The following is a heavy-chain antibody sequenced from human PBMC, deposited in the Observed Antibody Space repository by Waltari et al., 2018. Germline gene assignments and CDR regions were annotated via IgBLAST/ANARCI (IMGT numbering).Heavy chain of an antibody. J-gene: IGHJ5*02. CDR2: INHSGRT. CDR1: GGSFGGYY. D-gene: IGHD5-12*01. Sequence: QVQLQQWGAGLLKPSETLSLTCAVYGGSFGGYYWSWIRQPPGKGREWIGEINHSGRTNYNPSLKSRVTISVYTSKNQFSLKLTSVTAADTAVYYCARGLNRYSGYDWSVVLGETHWFDPWGQGTLVTVSS. CDR3: ARGLNRYSGYDWSVVLGETHWFDP. V-gene: IGHV4-34*01.